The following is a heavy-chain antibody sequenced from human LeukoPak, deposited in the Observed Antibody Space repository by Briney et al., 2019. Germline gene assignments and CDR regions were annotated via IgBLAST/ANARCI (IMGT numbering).Heavy chain of an antibody. J-gene: IGHJ6*02. Sequence: GASVKVSCKASGYTFTGYYMHWVRQAPGQRLEWMVWINPNSGGTNYAQKFQGRVTMTRDTSISTAYMELSRLRSDDTAVYYCARDGLEATGMDVWGQGTTVTVSS. CDR2: INPNSGGT. CDR3: ARDGLEATGMDV. D-gene: IGHD1-1*01. V-gene: IGHV1-2*02. CDR1: GYTFTGYY.